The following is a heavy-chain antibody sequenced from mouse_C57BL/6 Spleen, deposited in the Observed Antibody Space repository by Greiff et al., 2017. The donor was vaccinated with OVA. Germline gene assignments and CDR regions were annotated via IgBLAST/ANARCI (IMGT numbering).Heavy chain of an antibody. D-gene: IGHD1-1*01. CDR1: GFTFSDYG. V-gene: IGHV5-17*01. J-gene: IGHJ3*01. Sequence: EVKVVESGGGLVKPGGSLKLSCAASGFTFSDYGMHWVRQAPEKGLEWVAYISSGSSTIYYADTVKGRFTISRDNAKNTLCLQMTSLRSEDTAMYYCARSDNYVSSYGWFAYWGQGTLVTVSA. CDR3: ARSDNYVSSYGWFAY. CDR2: ISSGSSTI.